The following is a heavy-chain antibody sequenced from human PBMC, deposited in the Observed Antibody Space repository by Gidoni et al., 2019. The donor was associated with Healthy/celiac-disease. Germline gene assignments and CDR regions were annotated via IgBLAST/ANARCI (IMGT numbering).Heavy chain of an antibody. V-gene: IGHV4-39*01. J-gene: IGHJ4*02. CDR3: ARTTGYCSSTSCFTFDY. Sequence: QLQLQEAGPGLVKPSESLSLTGTVSGGYIRSRSYYWGWIRQPPGKGLEWIGSIYYSGSSYYNPSLKSRVTISVDTSKSQFSLKLSSVTASDTAVYYCARTTGYCSSTSCFTFDYWGQGTLVTVSS. CDR1: GGYIRSRSYY. CDR2: IYYSGSS. D-gene: IGHD2-2*01.